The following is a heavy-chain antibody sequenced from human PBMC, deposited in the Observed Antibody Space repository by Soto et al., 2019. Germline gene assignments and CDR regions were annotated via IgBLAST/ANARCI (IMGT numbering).Heavy chain of an antibody. D-gene: IGHD2-2*01. V-gene: IGHV4-31*03. J-gene: IGHJ4*02. CDR1: GGSISSGGYY. Sequence: QVQLQESGPGLVKPSQTLSLTCTVSGGSISSGGYYWSWIRQHPGKGLEWIGYIYYSGSTYYNPSPKGRVTISVDTSKNQFSLKLSSVTAADTAVYYCARGRSSTSPYPIGYWGQGTLVTVSS. CDR2: IYYSGST. CDR3: ARGRSSTSPYPIGY.